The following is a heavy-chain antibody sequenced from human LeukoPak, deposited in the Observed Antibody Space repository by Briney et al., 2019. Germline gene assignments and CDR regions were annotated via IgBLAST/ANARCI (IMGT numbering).Heavy chain of an antibody. V-gene: IGHV1-2*02. CDR3: AREMNYDDYRTSDY. CDR1: GYTFTGYY. CDR2: IDSNSGGT. J-gene: IGHJ4*02. Sequence: DSVTVSCKSSGYTFTGYYMHWVRQAPGQGFEWMGRIDSNSGGTNYAQNFQGRVTMTRDTSISTVYMELISLRSDDTAVYYCAREMNYDDYRTSDYWGQGTLVTVSS. D-gene: IGHD4-17*01.